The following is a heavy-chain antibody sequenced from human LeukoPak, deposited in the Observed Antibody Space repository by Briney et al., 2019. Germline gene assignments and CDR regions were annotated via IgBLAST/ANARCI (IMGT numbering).Heavy chain of an antibody. CDR2: ISGSGGST. CDR3: AKGRKYYDILTGYYYFDY. Sequence: PGGSLRPSCAASGFTFSSYAMSWVRQAPGKGLEWVSAISGSGGSTYYADSVKGRFTISRDNSKNTLYLQMNSLRAEDTAVYYCAKGRKYYDILTGYYYFDYWGQGTLVTVSS. CDR1: GFTFSSYA. D-gene: IGHD3-9*01. V-gene: IGHV3-23*01. J-gene: IGHJ4*02.